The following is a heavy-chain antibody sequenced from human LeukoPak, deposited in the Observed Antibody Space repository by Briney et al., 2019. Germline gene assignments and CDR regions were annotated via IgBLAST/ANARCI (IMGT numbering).Heavy chain of an antibody. CDR3: ARHSGDGYNRPFDY. CDR2: INHSGST. V-gene: IGHV4-34*01. J-gene: IGHJ4*02. Sequence: SETLSLTCAVYGGSFSGYYWSWIRQPPGKGLEWIGEINHSGSTNYNPSLKSRVTISVDTSKNQFSLKLSSVTAADTAVYYCARHSGDGYNRPFDYWGQGSLVTVSS. CDR1: GGSFSGYY. D-gene: IGHD5-24*01.